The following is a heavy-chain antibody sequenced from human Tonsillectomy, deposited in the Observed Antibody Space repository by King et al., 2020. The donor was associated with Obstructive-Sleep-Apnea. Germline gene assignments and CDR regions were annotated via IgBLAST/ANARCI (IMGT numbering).Heavy chain of an antibody. V-gene: IGHV3-33*01. Sequence: QVQLVESGGGVVQPGRSLRLSCAASGFTFSSYGMHWVRQAPGKGLEWVAVIWYDGSNKYYADSVKGRFTISRDNSKNTLYLQMNSLRAEDTAVYYCARDEEAGAGFYYFDYWGQGTLVTVSS. CDR2: IWYDGSNK. CDR3: ARDEEAGAGFYYFDY. D-gene: IGHD3-10*01. CDR1: GFTFSSYG. J-gene: IGHJ4*02.